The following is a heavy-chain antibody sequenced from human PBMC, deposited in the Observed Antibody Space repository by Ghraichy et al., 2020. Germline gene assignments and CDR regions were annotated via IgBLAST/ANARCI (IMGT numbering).Heavy chain of an antibody. CDR3: ARRSRSSSWYAFDY. Sequence: SETLSLTCTVSGGTISSYYWSWIRQPPGKGLEWIGSIYYSGSTNYNPSLKRRVTISVDTSKNQFPLKLSTVTAADTAVYYCARRSRSSSWYAFDYWGQGTLVTVSS. J-gene: IGHJ4*02. CDR2: IYYSGST. CDR1: GGTISSYY. V-gene: IGHV4-59*08. D-gene: IGHD6-13*01.